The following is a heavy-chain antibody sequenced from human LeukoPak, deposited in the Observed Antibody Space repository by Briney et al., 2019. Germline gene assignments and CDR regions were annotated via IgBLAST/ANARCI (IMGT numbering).Heavy chain of an antibody. CDR2: ISGSGDST. Sequence: PGGSLRLSCAASGFTFSNFALSWVRQAPGKGLEWVSAISGSGDSTYYADSVKGRFTISRDNSKNTLCLQMNSLRAEDTAVYYCAKYGMIVVVLDYWGQGTLVTVSS. CDR1: GFTFSNFA. J-gene: IGHJ4*02. V-gene: IGHV3-23*01. CDR3: AKYGMIVVVLDY. D-gene: IGHD3-22*01.